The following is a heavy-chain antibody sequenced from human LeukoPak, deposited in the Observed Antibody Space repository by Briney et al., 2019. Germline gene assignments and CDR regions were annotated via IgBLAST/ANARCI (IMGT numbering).Heavy chain of an antibody. CDR1: GGTFSSYA. J-gene: IGHJ3*02. Sequence: GASVKVSCKASGGTFSSYAISWVRQAPGQGLEWMGGIIPIFGTANYAQKFQGRVTITTDESTSTAYMELSSLRSEDTAVYYCAREQSSGYYRVGAFDTWGQGTMVTVSP. V-gene: IGHV1-69*05. CDR2: IIPIFGTA. D-gene: IGHD3-22*01. CDR3: AREQSSGYYRVGAFDT.